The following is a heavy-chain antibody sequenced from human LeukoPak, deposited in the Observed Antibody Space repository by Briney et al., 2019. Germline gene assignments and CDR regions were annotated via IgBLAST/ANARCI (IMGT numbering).Heavy chain of an antibody. D-gene: IGHD3-10*01. CDR2: IYYSGST. Sequence: PSETLSLTCTVSGGSISSYYWSWIRQPPGKGLEWIGYIYYSGSTNYNPSLKSRVTISVDTSKNQFSLKLSSVTAADTAVYYCAGGVYGSGHFDYWGQGTLVTVSS. J-gene: IGHJ4*02. CDR1: GGSISSYY. CDR3: AGGVYGSGHFDY. V-gene: IGHV4-59*01.